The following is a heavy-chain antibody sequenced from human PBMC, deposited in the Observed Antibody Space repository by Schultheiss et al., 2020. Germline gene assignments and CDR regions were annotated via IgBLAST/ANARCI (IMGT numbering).Heavy chain of an antibody. Sequence: SETLSLTCAVYGGSFSGYYWSWIRQPPGKGLEWIGEINHSGSTNYNPSLKSRVTISVDRSKNQFSLKLSSVTAADTAVYYCAREGSSWYISYYYYGMDVWGQGTTVNVYS. CDR2: INHSGST. CDR1: GGSFSGYY. CDR3: AREGSSWYISYYYYGMDV. J-gene: IGHJ6*02. V-gene: IGHV4-34*01. D-gene: IGHD6-13*01.